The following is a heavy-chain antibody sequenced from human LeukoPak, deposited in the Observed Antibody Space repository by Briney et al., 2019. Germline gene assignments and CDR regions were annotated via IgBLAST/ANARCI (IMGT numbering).Heavy chain of an antibody. D-gene: IGHD6-19*01. CDR3: AREQWLRFDY. Sequence: PGGSLRLSCAASGFGFSDYYTSWVRQAPGKGLEWVAVIGNSDSYTYYADSVRGRFTISRDNSRNPVYLQMTSLRVDDTAIYYCAREQWLRFDYWGQGGQVTVSS. CDR1: GFGFSDYY. V-gene: IGHV3-11*01. J-gene: IGHJ4*02. CDR2: IGNSDSYT.